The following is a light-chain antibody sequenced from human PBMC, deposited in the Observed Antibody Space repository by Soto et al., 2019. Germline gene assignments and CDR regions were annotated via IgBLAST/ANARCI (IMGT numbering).Light chain of an antibody. CDR2: AAS. Sequence: EVVLTQSPGTVSLSPGERATLSCRASQSVTSNYLAWYQQKPGQAPRLLIYAASSRATGIPDMFSGSGSGTDVTLSISRLELEDFAVYYCHQYGSSITWTFGQGTKVEIK. CDR1: QSVTSNY. CDR3: HQYGSSITWT. J-gene: IGKJ1*01. V-gene: IGKV3-20*01.